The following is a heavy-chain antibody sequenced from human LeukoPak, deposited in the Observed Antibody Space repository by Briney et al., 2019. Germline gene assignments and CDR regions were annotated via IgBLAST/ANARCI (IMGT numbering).Heavy chain of an antibody. V-gene: IGHV3-23*01. CDR2: ISGSGGST. CDR3: AKDRGDYDFWSGYYDLNY. D-gene: IGHD3-3*01. Sequence: GGSLRLSCTASGFTFGDYAMSWFRQAPGKGLEWVSAISGSGGSTYYADSVKGRFTISRDNSKNTLYLQMNSLRAEDTAVYYCAKDRGDYDFWSGYYDLNYWGQGTLVTVSS. J-gene: IGHJ4*02. CDR1: GFTFGDYA.